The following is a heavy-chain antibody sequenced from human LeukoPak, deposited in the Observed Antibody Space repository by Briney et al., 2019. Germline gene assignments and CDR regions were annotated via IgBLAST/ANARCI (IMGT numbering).Heavy chain of an antibody. D-gene: IGHD3-22*01. CDR2: ISESGSGT. J-gene: IGHJ4*02. Sequence: PGGSLRLSCAASGLTFSNYAMSWVRQAPGKGLEWVSAISESGSGTYYADSVKGRFTISRDNSKNTVYLQMNSLRAEDTAVYYCPDSSGYNWGQGILVTVSS. CDR1: GLTFSNYA. V-gene: IGHV3-23*01. CDR3: PDSSGYN.